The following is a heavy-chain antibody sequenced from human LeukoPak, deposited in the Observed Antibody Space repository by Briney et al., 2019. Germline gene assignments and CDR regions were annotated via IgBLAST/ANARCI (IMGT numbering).Heavy chain of an antibody. CDR3: ARDILMVGATHYFDY. J-gene: IGHJ4*02. Sequence: SETLSLTCTVSGGSINSYYWSWTRQPPGKGLEWIGCIHHGVSPTYNPSLKSRVTMSVDTSKNQFSPKVNSVTAADTAVYYCARDILMVGATHYFDYWGQGTLVTVSS. D-gene: IGHD1-26*01. CDR2: IHHGVSP. CDR1: GGSINSYY. V-gene: IGHV4-59*12.